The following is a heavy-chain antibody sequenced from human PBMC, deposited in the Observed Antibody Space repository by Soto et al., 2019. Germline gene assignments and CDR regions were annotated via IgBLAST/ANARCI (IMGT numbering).Heavy chain of an antibody. Sequence: EVQLVESGGGLVQPGGSLRLSCAASGFTFSSYSMNWVRQAPGKGLEWVSYISSSSSTIYYADSVKGRFTISRDNAKNSLYLQMNSLRAEDTAVYYCARAGYSSGWETKNFDYWGQGTLVTVSS. V-gene: IGHV3-48*01. D-gene: IGHD6-19*01. J-gene: IGHJ4*02. CDR2: ISSSSSTI. CDR3: ARAGYSSGWETKNFDY. CDR1: GFTFSSYS.